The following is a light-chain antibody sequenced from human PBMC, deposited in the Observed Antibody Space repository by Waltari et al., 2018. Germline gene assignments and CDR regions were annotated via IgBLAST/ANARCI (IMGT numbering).Light chain of an antibody. CDR3: QQYVTLPAT. CDR1: QRVRSF. J-gene: IGKJ1*01. Sequence: DIVLTQPPGTLSLSPGERATLSCTASQRVRSFLAWYQQKPGQAPRLLLYHASSRTTGIPDRFSGSGAGTDISLTISRLEPEDFALYYCQQYVTLPATFGQGTKLEI. CDR2: HAS. V-gene: IGKV3-20*01.